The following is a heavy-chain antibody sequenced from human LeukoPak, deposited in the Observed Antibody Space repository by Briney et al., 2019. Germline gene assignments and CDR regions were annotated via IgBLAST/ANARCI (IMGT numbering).Heavy chain of an antibody. J-gene: IGHJ5*01. V-gene: IGHV3-74*01. CDR2: INSGGSST. CDR1: GFTFSSYW. CDR3: ARDVGRTYYYGSGTYYPDS. Sequence: PGGSLRLSCAASGFTFSSYWMHWVRQAPGKGLVWVSRINSGGSSTNYADSVKGRFTISRDNAKSTLYLQMNSLRAEDTAVYYCARDVGRTYYYGSGTYYPDSWGREPWSPSPQ. D-gene: IGHD3-10*01.